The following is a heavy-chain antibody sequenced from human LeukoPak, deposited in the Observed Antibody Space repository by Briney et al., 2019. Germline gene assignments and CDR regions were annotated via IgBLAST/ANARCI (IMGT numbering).Heavy chain of an antibody. CDR2: INPNSGGT. Sequence: GASVKVSCKASGYTFTGYYMHWVRQAPGQGLEWMGWINPNSGGTNYAQKSQGRVTMTRDTSISTAYMELSRLRSDDTAVYYCARDFSTYYYDSSGYHDYYYYYYYMDVWGKGTTVTISS. J-gene: IGHJ6*03. CDR3: ARDFSTYYYDSSGYHDYYYYYYYMDV. D-gene: IGHD3-22*01. V-gene: IGHV1-2*02. CDR1: GYTFTGYY.